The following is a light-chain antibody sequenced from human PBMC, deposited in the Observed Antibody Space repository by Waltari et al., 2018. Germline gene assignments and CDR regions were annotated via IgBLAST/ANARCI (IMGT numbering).Light chain of an antibody. Sequence: QSVLTQPPSVSAAPGQKVTISCPGSNSNNRNKYLSWYHPFPGTAPKFVIYDNNRRPSGIPDRFSGSKSGTSATLGITGLQTGDEADYYCGTWDSSLSAVVFGGGTKLTVL. J-gene: IGLJ2*01. CDR2: DNN. CDR1: NSNNRNKY. V-gene: IGLV1-51*01. CDR3: GTWDSSLSAVV.